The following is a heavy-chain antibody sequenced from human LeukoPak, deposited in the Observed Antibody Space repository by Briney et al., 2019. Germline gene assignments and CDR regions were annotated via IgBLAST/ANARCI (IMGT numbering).Heavy chain of an antibody. J-gene: IGHJ4*02. Sequence: GGSLRLSCAASGLTFSSYEMNWVRQAPGKGREWVAVISFDGTNKFYADSVKGRFTISRDNSKNALYLQMNSLRAEDTAVYYCAKGGYYERPWYFDYWGQGTLVTVSS. CDR1: GLTFSSYE. D-gene: IGHD3-22*01. CDR2: ISFDGTNK. V-gene: IGHV3-30*18. CDR3: AKGGYYERPWYFDY.